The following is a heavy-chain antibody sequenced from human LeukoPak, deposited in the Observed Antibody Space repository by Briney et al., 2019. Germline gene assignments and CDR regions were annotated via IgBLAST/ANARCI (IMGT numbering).Heavy chain of an antibody. CDR1: DASISGYY. V-gene: IGHV4-59*01. J-gene: IGHJ4*02. Sequence: PTETLSLTCTVSDASISGYYWSWIRQPPGKGLEWIGSIHFSGSTNYNPSLRSRVTISVDTSKNQLSLKLSSVTAAATAVYYCARDLGGIYFDYWGQGTLVTVSS. CDR2: IHFSGST. D-gene: IGHD1-26*01. CDR3: ARDLGGIYFDY.